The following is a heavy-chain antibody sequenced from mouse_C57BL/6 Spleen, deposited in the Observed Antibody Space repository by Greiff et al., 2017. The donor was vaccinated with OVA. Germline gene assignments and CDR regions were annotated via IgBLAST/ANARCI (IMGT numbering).Heavy chain of an antibody. J-gene: IGHJ4*01. CDR2: IDPETGGT. CDR1: GYTFTDYE. CDR3: TRHGDSDGGYYAMDY. Sequence: QVQLQQSGAELVRPGASVTLSCKASGYTFTDYEMHWVKQTPVHGLEWIGAIDPETGGTAYNQKFKGKAILTADKSSSTAYMELRSLTSEGSAVYYCTRHGDSDGGYYAMDYWGQGTSVTVSS. V-gene: IGHV1-15*01.